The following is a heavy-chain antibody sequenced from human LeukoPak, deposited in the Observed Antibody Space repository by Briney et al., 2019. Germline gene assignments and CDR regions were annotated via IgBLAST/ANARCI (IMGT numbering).Heavy chain of an antibody. Sequence: GGSLRLSCAASGFTFSSYWMSWVRQAPGKGLEWVANIKQDGSEKYYVDSVKGRFTISRDNSKNTLYLQMNGLRAEDTAVYYCAKAFQRLDTSWYLSFDYWGQGTLVTVSS. CDR3: AKAFQRLDTSWYLSFDY. CDR2: IKQDGSEK. CDR1: GFTFSSYW. J-gene: IGHJ4*02. V-gene: IGHV3-7*03. D-gene: IGHD6-13*01.